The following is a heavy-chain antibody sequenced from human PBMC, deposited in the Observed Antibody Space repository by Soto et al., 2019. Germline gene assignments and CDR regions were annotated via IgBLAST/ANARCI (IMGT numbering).Heavy chain of an antibody. V-gene: IGHV3-21*01. CDR2: ISSSSRYI. J-gene: IGHJ5*02. CDR1: PFTYSRYN. CDR3: ARTDSWFDP. Sequence: PGLSLRLSWAASPFTYSRYNSNRVRQAPGKGLEWVSFISSSSRYIYYADSVKGRFTISRDNATNSMYLQMNSLRAEDTAVYYCARTDSWFDPWGQGTLVTVS.